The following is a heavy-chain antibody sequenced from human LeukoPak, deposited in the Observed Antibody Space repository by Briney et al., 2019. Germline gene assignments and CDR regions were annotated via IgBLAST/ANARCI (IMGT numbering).Heavy chain of an antibody. Sequence: PGGSLRLSCAASGFTFSSYSMSWVRQAPGKGLEWVANIKQDGSEKYYVDSVKGRFTISRDNAKNSVYMQMNSLRAEDTAVYSCARQRRYCSGDSCYQRTFDFWGQGTLVTVSS. V-gene: IGHV3-7*01. J-gene: IGHJ4*02. CDR3: ARQRRYCSGDSCYQRTFDF. CDR2: IKQDGSEK. D-gene: IGHD2-15*01. CDR1: GFTFSSYS.